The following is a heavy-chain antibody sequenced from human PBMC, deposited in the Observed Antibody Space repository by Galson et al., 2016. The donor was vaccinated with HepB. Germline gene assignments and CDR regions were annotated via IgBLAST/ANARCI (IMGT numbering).Heavy chain of an antibody. V-gene: IGHV1-3*04. Sequence: SVKVSCKASGYTFTTYAIHWVRQAPGQRLEWMGWINTGSGYTKYSQTFQDRVTISRDTSADIVFMDVGSLTSEDTAVYYCARDGNEGAADGPSGVGYYGMDVGGQGTTVTVSS. CDR3: ARDGNEGAADGPSGVGYYGMDV. CDR2: INTGSGYT. D-gene: IGHD6-25*01. J-gene: IGHJ6*01. CDR1: GYTFTTYA.